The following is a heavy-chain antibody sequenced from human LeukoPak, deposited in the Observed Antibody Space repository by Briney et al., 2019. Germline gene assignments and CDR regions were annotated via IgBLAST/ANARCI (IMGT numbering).Heavy chain of an antibody. Sequence: QSGGSLRLSCAASGFTFSSYSMNWVRQAPGKGLEWVAVISYDGSNKYYADSVKGRFTISRDNSKNTLYLQMNSLRAEDTAVYYCTRDGRVSRDHDSFDIWGQGTMVTVSS. V-gene: IGHV3-30*03. J-gene: IGHJ3*02. D-gene: IGHD5-24*01. CDR1: GFTFSSYS. CDR2: ISYDGSNK. CDR3: TRDGRVSRDHDSFDI.